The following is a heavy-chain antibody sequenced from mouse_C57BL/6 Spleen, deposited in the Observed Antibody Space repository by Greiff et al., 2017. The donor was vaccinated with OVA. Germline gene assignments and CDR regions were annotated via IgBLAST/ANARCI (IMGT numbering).Heavy chain of an antibody. V-gene: IGHV1-52*01. CDR2: IDPSDSET. J-gene: IGHJ4*01. CDR1: GYTFTSYW. Sequence: QVHVKQPGAELVRPGSSVKLSCKASGYTFTSYWMHWVKQRPIQGLEWIGNIDPSDSETHYNQKFKDKATLTVDKSSSTAYMQLSSLTSEDSAVYYCARKEANYDYDGDAMDYWGQGTSVTVSS. D-gene: IGHD2-4*01. CDR3: ARKEANYDYDGDAMDY.